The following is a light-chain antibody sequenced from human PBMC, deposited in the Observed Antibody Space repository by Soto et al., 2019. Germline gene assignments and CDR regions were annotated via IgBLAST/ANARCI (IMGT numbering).Light chain of an antibody. CDR2: KSS. Sequence: TQSPGTLSASAGDRVTISCRASQSVSIWLAWYQQKPGRAPKLLIYKSSILESGVPSRFSGSGSGTEFTLTISSLQPDDFATYYCQQFNTSPWTFGQGTKVDIK. CDR1: QSVSIW. CDR3: QQFNTSPWT. V-gene: IGKV1-5*03. J-gene: IGKJ1*01.